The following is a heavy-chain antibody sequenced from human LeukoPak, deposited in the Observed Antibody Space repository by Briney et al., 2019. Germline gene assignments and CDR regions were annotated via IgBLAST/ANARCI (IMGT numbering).Heavy chain of an antibody. V-gene: IGHV3-43*02. J-gene: IGHJ5*01. D-gene: IGHD1-26*01. CDR2: INANGDIT. CDR3: PKARWEPNNDS. CDR1: GFTFDEFA. Sequence: GGSLRLSCAASGFTFDEFAMHWVPQGPGKNLKGVSRINANGDITSYGASVRGRFPFSRANAKNSLYLQLTRLKTADSNISRCPKARWEPNNDSSGAGALVTASP.